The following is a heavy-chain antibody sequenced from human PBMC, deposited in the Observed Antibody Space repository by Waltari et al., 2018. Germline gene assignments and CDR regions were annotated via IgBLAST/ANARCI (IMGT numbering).Heavy chain of an antibody. D-gene: IGHD3-22*01. CDR1: GGSFSGYY. V-gene: IGHV4-34*01. Sequence: QVQLQQWGAGLLKPSETLSLTCAVYGGSFSGYYWSWIRQPPGKGLEWIGEINHSGSNNYTPSLKRRFTISVDTSKNQFSLKLSSVTAADTAGYYCASPGYYDSSGYYESPGAVDIWGQGTMVTVSS. J-gene: IGHJ3*02. CDR3: ASPGYYDSSGYYESPGAVDI. CDR2: INHSGSN.